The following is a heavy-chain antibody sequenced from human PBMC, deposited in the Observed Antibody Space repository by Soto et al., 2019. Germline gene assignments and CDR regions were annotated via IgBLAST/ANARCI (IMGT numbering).Heavy chain of an antibody. D-gene: IGHD6-13*01. Sequence: QVQLVQSGGGVVQPGGSLRLSCAASGFTFSSYGMHWVRLAPGKGLEWVAVIWYDGSKIYYADSVKGRFTISRDNSKSTLYLQMNSLRAEDTAVYYCARPLEQHQLGFGMDVWGQGSPVTVSS. J-gene: IGHJ6*01. CDR3: ARPLEQHQLGFGMDV. V-gene: IGHV3-33*01. CDR2: IWYDGSKI. CDR1: GFTFSSYG.